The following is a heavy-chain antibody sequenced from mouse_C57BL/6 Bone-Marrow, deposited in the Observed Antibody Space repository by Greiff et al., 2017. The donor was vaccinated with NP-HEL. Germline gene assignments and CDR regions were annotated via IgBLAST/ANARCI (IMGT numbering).Heavy chain of an antibody. Sequence: VQLVESGAELVRPGTSVKVSCKASGYAFTNYLIEWVKQRPGQGLEWIGVINPGSGGTNYNEKFKGKGTLTADKSSSPAYMQLSSLTSEDSAVYCCARAYSNYVRYAMDYWGQGTSVTVSS. V-gene: IGHV1-54*01. J-gene: IGHJ4*01. CDR3: ARAYSNYVRYAMDY. CDR2: INPGSGGT. D-gene: IGHD2-5*01. CDR1: GYAFTNYL.